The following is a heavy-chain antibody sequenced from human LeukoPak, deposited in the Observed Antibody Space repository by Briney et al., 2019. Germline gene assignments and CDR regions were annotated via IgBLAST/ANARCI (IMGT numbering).Heavy chain of an antibody. Sequence: GGSLRLSCAASGFTFSSYEMNWVRQAPGKGLEWVSYISKSGSTIYYADSVKGRFSISRDNSKNTLYLQVNSLRAEDTAVYYCAKERRTVAGTVCDYWGPGTLVTVSS. V-gene: IGHV3-48*03. CDR2: ISKSGSTI. D-gene: IGHD6-19*01. CDR3: AKERRTVAGTVCDY. CDR1: GFTFSSYE. J-gene: IGHJ4*02.